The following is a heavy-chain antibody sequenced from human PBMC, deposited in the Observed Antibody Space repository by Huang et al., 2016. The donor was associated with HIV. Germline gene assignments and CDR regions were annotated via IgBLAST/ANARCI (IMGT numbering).Heavy chain of an antibody. D-gene: IGHD3-22*01. CDR3: ARRYNSRRDY. J-gene: IGHJ4*02. CDR1: GGSFSGYY. Sequence: QVQLEQWGAGLLKASETLSLTCAVYGGSFSGYYWNWLRQAPGKGLEGVGEINHSGNTNYNPSRKSRVKMSVETSKSQFSLYLTSLSAADTGTYFCARRYNSRRDYWGRGTLVTVHS. V-gene: IGHV4-34*02. CDR2: INHSGNT.